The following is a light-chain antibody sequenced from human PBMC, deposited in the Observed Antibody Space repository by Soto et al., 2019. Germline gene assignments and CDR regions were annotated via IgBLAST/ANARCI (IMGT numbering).Light chain of an antibody. J-gene: IGKJ1*01. V-gene: IGKV1-27*01. CDR1: QGIANY. CDR3: LKYNGAPWT. CDR2: AAS. Sequence: DIQMTQSPASLSASVGDRVTITCRANQGIANYLAWYQQKPGKVPKILISAASTLQSGVPSRFSAAGTGTEFTLTITSLQPEDVATYYCLKYNGAPWTFGQGIEVEI.